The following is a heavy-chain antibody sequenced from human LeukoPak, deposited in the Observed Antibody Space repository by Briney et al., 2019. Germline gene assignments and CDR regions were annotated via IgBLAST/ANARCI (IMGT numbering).Heavy chain of an antibody. CDR2: IYHSESA. V-gene: IGHV4-38-2*02. J-gene: IGHJ4*02. Sequence: SETLSLTCTVSGYSISSGYYWGWIRQPPGKGLEWIGSIYHSESADYNPSLKSRVTISVDRSKNQFSLKLSSVTAADTAVHYCARVFHLSYFDYWGQGTLVTVSS. CDR3: ARVFHLSYFDY. D-gene: IGHD3-3*01. CDR1: GYSISSGYY.